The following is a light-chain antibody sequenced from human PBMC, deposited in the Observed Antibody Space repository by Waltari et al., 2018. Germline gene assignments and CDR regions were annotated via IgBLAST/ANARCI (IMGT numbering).Light chain of an antibody. V-gene: IGKV1-5*03. CDR2: GAS. J-gene: IGKJ1*01. Sequence: DIQVTQSPSTLSASVGDRVSITCRASQSISSSLAWFQQKPGKGPKLRIYGASTLESWVPSRFSGSGSGTEFTLTISSLQPDDFATYYCQQYFHLSTFGQGTKVEIK. CDR1: QSISSS. CDR3: QQYFHLST.